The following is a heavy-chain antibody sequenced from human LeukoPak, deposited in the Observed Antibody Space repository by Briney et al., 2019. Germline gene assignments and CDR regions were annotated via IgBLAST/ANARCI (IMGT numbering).Heavy chain of an antibody. CDR3: ARIGNDILTGYLSYYYGMDV. CDR1: GFTFSDYY. D-gene: IGHD3-9*01. CDR2: ISSSSSYT. Sequence: GGSLRLSCAAPGFTFSDYYMSWIRQAPGKGLEWVSYISSSSSYTNYADSVKGRFTISRDNAKNSLYLQMNSLRAEDTAVYYCARIGNDILTGYLSYYYGMDVWGKGTTVTVSS. J-gene: IGHJ6*04. V-gene: IGHV3-11*06.